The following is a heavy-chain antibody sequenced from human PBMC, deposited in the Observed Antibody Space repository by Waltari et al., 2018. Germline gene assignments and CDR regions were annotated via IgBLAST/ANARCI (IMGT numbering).Heavy chain of an antibody. CDR3: ARAVVVVAAPYYFDY. CDR1: GYSTSSGYY. CDR2: IYHSGST. D-gene: IGHD2-15*01. Sequence: QVQLQESGPGLVKPSETLSLTCAVSGYSTSSGYYWGWIRQPPGKGLEWIGSIYHSGSTYYNPSLKSRVTISVDTSKNQFSLKLSSVTAADTAVYYCARAVVVVAAPYYFDYWGQGTLVTVSS. V-gene: IGHV4-38-2*01. J-gene: IGHJ4*02.